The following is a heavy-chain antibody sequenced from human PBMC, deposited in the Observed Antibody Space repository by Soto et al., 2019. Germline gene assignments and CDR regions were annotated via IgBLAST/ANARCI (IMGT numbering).Heavy chain of an antibody. V-gene: IGHV4-59*01. CDR2: INYSGST. CDR3: AATGYSSSSGGDY. CDR1: GGSISSYY. Sequence: SETLSLTCTVSGGSISSYYWSWIRQPPGKGLEWIGYINYSGSTNYNPSLKSRVTISVDTSKNQFSLKLSSVTAADTAVYYCAATGYSSSSGGDYWGQGTLVTVSS. D-gene: IGHD6-6*01. J-gene: IGHJ4*02.